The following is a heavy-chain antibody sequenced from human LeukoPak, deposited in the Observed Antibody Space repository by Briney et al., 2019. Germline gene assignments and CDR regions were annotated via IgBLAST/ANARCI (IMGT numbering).Heavy chain of an antibody. J-gene: IGHJ4*02. V-gene: IGHV3-33*06. Sequence: GGSLRLSCAASGFTFSAYGMHWVRQAPGKGLEWVGIIWNDGSDKYYGASVKGRFTISRDNSKNTLYLQMNSLRAEDTAVYYCAKMTPRRYFDYWGQGTLVTVSS. CDR1: GFTFSAYG. CDR2: IWNDGSDK. CDR3: AKMTPRRYFDY.